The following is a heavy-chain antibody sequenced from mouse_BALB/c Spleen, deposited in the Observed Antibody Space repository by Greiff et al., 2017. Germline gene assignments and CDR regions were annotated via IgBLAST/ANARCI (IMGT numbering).Heavy chain of an antibody. CDR3: ARDRGNAMDY. CDR1: GFTFTDYY. V-gene: IGHV7-3*02. CDR2: IRNKANGYTT. Sequence: DVQLVESGGGLVQPGGSLRLSCATSGFTFTDYYMSWVRQPPGKALEWLGFIRNKANGYTTEYSASVKGRFTISRDNSQSILYLQMNTLRAEDSATYYCARDRGNAMDYWGQGTSVTVSS. J-gene: IGHJ4*01.